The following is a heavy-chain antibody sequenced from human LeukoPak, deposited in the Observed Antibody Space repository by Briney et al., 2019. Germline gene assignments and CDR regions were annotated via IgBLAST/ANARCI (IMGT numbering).Heavy chain of an antibody. CDR2: IDPNSGGT. D-gene: IGHD3-10*01. CDR3: ARGRGTTMVRGVITNYFDL. CDR1: GYTFTAHY. V-gene: IGHV1-2*02. Sequence: ASVKVSCKASGYTFTAHYIHWVRQAPGQGLEWMGWIDPNSGGTNYAQKFLGGVTMTGDTSINTAFMELSRLRSDDTAIYYCARGRGTTMVRGVITNYFDLWGRGSLVTVSS. J-gene: IGHJ2*01.